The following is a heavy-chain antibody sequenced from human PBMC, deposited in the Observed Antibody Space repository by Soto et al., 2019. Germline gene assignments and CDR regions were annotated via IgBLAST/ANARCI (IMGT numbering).Heavy chain of an antibody. CDR3: AKIPQKTCSGGSCYSW. J-gene: IGHJ4*02. Sequence: QVQLVESGGGVVQPGRSLRLSCAASGFTFSSYGMHWVRQAPVMGLEWVAVISYDGSNKYYADSVKGRFTISRDNAKNTLYLQINSLRAEDTAVYYCAKIPQKTCSGGSCYSWWGQGTLVTVSS. D-gene: IGHD2-15*01. CDR2: ISYDGSNK. CDR1: GFTFSSYG. V-gene: IGHV3-30*18.